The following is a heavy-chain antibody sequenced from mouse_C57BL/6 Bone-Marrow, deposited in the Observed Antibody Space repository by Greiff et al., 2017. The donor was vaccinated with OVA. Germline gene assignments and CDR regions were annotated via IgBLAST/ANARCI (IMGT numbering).Heavy chain of an antibody. CDR1: GFTFSDYY. V-gene: IGHV5-16*01. CDR2: INYDGSST. CDR3: ARGAAQAAYYAMDY. J-gene: IGHJ4*01. Sequence: EVQVEESEGGLVQPGSSMKLSCTASGFTFSDYYMAWVRQVPEKGLEWVANINYDGSSTYYLDSLKSRFIISRDNAKNILYLQMSSLKSEDTATYYCARGAAQAAYYAMDYWGQGTSGTVSS. D-gene: IGHD3-2*02.